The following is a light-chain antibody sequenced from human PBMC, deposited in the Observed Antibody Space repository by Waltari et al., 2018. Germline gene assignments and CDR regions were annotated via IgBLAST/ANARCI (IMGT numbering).Light chain of an antibody. CDR1: QSISSW. CDR2: KAS. Sequence: DIQMTQSPSTLSASVGDRVTITCRASQSISSWLAWYQQKPGKPPKLLIYKASSLESGVPSRFSGSGSGTEFTLTISSLQPDDFATYYCQQYNSYPDTFGQGTKLEIK. V-gene: IGKV1-5*03. CDR3: QQYNSYPDT. J-gene: IGKJ2*01.